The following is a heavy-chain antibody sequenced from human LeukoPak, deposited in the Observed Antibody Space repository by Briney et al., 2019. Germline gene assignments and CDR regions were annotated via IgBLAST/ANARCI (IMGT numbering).Heavy chain of an antibody. CDR1: GFTFSTYN. CDR2: ISSSSSTI. J-gene: IGHJ6*02. D-gene: IGHD6-6*01. V-gene: IGHV3-48*04. Sequence: GGSLRLSCAASGFTFSTYNMNWVRQAPGKGLEWVSYISSSSSTIYYADSVKGRFTISRDNAKNSLFLQMDTLRAEDTAVYYCARDPYSSTWSYGMDVWGQGTTVTVSS. CDR3: ARDPYSSTWSYGMDV.